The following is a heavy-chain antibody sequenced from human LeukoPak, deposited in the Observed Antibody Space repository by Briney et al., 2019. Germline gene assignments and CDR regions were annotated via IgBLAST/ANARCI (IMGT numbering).Heavy chain of an antibody. D-gene: IGHD3-10*01. Sequence: ASVKVSCKASGYTFTGYYMHWVRQAPGQGLEWMGWINPNSGGTNYAQKFQGWVTMTRDTSISTAYMELSRLRSDDTAVYYCARVSPYGSGSYVSGFDPWGQGTLVTVSS. CDR2: INPNSGGT. CDR3: ARVSPYGSGSYVSGFDP. J-gene: IGHJ5*02. CDR1: GYTFTGYY. V-gene: IGHV1-2*04.